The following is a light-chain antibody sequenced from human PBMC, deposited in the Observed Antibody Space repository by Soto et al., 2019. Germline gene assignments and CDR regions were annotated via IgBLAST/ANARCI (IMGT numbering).Light chain of an antibody. CDR3: QKYYSYTRT. CDR2: AAS. J-gene: IGKJ1*01. Sequence: AIRMTQSPSSLSASTGDRVTITCRASQGISSYLAWYQQKPGKAPKLLIYAASTLQSGVPSRFSGSGSGTDFTLTISCLQSEDFATYYCQKYYSYTRTFGQGTKVEIK. V-gene: IGKV1-8*01. CDR1: QGISSY.